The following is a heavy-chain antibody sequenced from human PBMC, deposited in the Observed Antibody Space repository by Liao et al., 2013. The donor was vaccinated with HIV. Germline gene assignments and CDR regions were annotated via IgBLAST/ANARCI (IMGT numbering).Heavy chain of an antibody. CDR3: AREGFTYGSHYYYYSYMDV. CDR2: IYTSGST. V-gene: IGHV4-4*07. D-gene: IGHD4-17*01. Sequence: QVQLQESGPGLVKPSETLSLTCTVSGGSISIYYWSWIRQPAGKGLEWIGRIYTSGSTVYNPSLRSRITVSVDTSKNQFSLKLSSVTAADTAVYYCAREGFTYGSHYYYYSYMDVWGKGTTVTVSS. CDR1: GGSISIYY. J-gene: IGHJ6*03.